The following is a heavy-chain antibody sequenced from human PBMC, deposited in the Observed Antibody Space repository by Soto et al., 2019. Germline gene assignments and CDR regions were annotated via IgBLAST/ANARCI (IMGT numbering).Heavy chain of an antibody. CDR2: ISGSGGST. J-gene: IGHJ6*02. V-gene: IGHV3-23*01. Sequence: EVQLLESGGGLVQPGGSLRLSCAASGFTFSSYAMSWVRQAPGKGLEWVSAISGSGGSTYYADSVKGRFTIPRDNSKNTLYLQMNSLRAEDTAVYYCAKVSSSPNYYYYGMDVWGQGTTVTVSS. CDR3: AKVSSSPNYYYYGMDV. CDR1: GFTFSSYA. D-gene: IGHD6-6*01.